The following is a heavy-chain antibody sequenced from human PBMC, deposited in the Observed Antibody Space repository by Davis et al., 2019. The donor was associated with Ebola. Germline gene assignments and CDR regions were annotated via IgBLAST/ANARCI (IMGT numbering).Heavy chain of an antibody. CDR2: ISSDGDTK. D-gene: IGHD3-10*01. CDR3: ARGLWDYYGSGLPKYFDN. V-gene: IGHV3-30-3*01. J-gene: IGHJ4*02. Sequence: GGSLRLSCAASEVTFRYSANHWVRQAPGKGLEWVAFISSDGDTKYYADSVRGRFTISRDTSKNTLYLQMNSLRGDDTAVYYCARGLWDYYGSGLPKYFDNWGQGTLVTVSS. CDR1: EVTFRYSA.